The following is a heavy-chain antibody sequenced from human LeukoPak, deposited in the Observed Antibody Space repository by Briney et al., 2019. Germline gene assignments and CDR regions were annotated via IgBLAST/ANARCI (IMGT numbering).Heavy chain of an antibody. CDR1: GFTFSNFA. CDR2: ISSSSSYR. CDR3: ARDLGSTYYYDSSGYHDAFDI. J-gene: IGHJ3*02. Sequence: GGSLRLSCAASGFTFSNFAMSWVRQAPGKGLEWVSSISSSSSYRYYADSVKGRFTISRDNAKNSLYLQMNSLRAEDTAVYYCARDLGSTYYYDSSGYHDAFDIWGQGTMVTVSS. V-gene: IGHV3-21*01. D-gene: IGHD3-22*01.